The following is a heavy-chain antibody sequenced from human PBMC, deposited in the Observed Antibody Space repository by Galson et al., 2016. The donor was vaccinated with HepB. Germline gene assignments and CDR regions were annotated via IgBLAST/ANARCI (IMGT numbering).Heavy chain of an antibody. V-gene: IGHV1-46*03. D-gene: IGHD3/OR15-3a*01. Sequence: SVKVSCKASGYTFTTYNIHWVRLAPGQGLEWMGIINPSGGSPNYAQKFQGRVTLTGDTSTSTVYMQPGSLRSDDTAVYYCTRGDGFWAGWTYWGQGTLVTVSS. CDR1: GYTFTTYN. CDR3: TRGDGFWAGWTY. CDR2: INPSGGSP. J-gene: IGHJ4*02.